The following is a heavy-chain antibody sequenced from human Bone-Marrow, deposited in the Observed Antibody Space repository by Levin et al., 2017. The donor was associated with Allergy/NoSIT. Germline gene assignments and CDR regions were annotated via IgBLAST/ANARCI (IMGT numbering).Heavy chain of an antibody. D-gene: IGHD1-1*01. V-gene: IGHV4-34*01. CDR3: ARLKTRAVSPTVHYCYGMDV. Sequence: SETLSLTCVVYGGSISGYYWSWIRQPPGKGLEWIGEINDNGSTKYNPSLNSRVTISVDTSKNQLYLKLSSVTAAATAVYFCARLKTRAVSPTVHYCYGMDVWGQGTTVTVSS. CDR1: GGSISGYY. J-gene: IGHJ6*02. CDR2: INDNGST.